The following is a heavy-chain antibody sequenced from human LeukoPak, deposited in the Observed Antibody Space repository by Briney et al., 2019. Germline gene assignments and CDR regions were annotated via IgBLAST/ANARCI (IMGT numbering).Heavy chain of an antibody. V-gene: IGHV1-69*13. CDR1: GGTFISYA. CDR3: ARGGGYCSSTSCYAFDY. Sequence: GASVKVSCKASGGTFISYAISWVRQAPGQGLEWMGGIIPIFGTANYAQKFQGRVTITADESTSTAYMELSSLRSEDTAVYYCARGGGYCSSTSCYAFDYWGQGTLVTVSS. D-gene: IGHD2-2*01. J-gene: IGHJ4*02. CDR2: IIPIFGTA.